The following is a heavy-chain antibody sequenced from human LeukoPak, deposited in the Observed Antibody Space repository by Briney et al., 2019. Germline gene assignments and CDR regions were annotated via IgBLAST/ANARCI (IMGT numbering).Heavy chain of an antibody. CDR2: ISYDGSNK. V-gene: IGHV3-30*04. CDR1: GFTFSSYA. Sequence: GSLRLSCAASGFTFSSYAMHWVRQAPGKGLEWVAVISYDGSNKYYADSVKGRFTISRDNSKNTLYLQMNSLRAEDTAVYYCARDAGYQPYYYMDVWGKGTTVTVSS. D-gene: IGHD2-2*01. CDR3: ARDAGYQPYYYMDV. J-gene: IGHJ6*03.